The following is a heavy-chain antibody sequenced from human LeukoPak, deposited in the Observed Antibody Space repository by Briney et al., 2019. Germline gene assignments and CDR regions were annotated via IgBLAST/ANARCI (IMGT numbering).Heavy chain of an antibody. CDR1: GFTFSNYW. CDR2: IYYSGST. D-gene: IGHD6-19*01. Sequence: PGGSLRLSCAASGFTFSNYWMHWVRQAPGKGLEWIGYIYYSGSTNYNPSLKSRVTISVDTSKNQFSLKLSSVTAADTAVYYCARGSGWYAAFDIWGQGTMVTVSS. J-gene: IGHJ3*02. CDR3: ARGSGWYAAFDI. V-gene: IGHV4-59*01.